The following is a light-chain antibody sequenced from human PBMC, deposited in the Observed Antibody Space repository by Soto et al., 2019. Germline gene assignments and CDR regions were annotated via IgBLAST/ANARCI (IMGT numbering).Light chain of an antibody. V-gene: IGKV3-11*01. CDR3: QQCSNWPPKWT. J-gene: IGKJ1*01. CDR2: DAS. Sequence: DIVLTQSPGTLSLSPGEGSTLSCMAIESVSSSCLAWYQQKPGQAPRLLIYDASNRATGIPARFSGSGSGTDFTLTISSLEPEDFAVYYCQQCSNWPPKWTVGPGTKVEIK. CDR1: ESVSSSC.